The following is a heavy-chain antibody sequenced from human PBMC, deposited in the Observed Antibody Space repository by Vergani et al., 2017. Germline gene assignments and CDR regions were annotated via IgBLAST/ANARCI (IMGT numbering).Heavy chain of an antibody. CDR2: ISGSGGST. CDR3: AKGATAMVYYYYYMDV. CDR1: GGSFSGYY. Sequence: VQLQQWGAGLLKPSETLSLTCAVYGGSFSGYYWSWIRQPPGKGLEWVSAISGSGGSTYYADSVKGRFTISRDNSKNTLYLQMNSLRAEDTAVYYCAKGATAMVYYYYYMDVWGKGTTVTVSS. D-gene: IGHD5-18*01. V-gene: IGHV3-23*01. J-gene: IGHJ6*03.